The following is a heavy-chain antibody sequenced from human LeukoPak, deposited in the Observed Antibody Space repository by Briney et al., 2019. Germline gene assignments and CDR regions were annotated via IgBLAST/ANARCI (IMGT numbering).Heavy chain of an antibody. CDR1: GGSISGYY. Sequence: PSKTLSLTCTVSGGSISGYYWSWIRQPPGKGLEWIGYIYYSGSTNYNPSLKSRVTISVDTSKNQFSLKLSSVTAADTAVYYCARHNYGSGSFYHDWGQGTLVTVSS. V-gene: IGHV4-59*08. CDR3: ARHNYGSGSFYHD. D-gene: IGHD3-10*01. CDR2: IYYSGST. J-gene: IGHJ4*02.